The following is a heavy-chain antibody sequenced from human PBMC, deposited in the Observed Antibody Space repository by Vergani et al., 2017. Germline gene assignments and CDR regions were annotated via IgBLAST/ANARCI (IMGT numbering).Heavy chain of an antibody. CDR2: ISYDGSNK. CDR3: AKHYDYYYYMDV. V-gene: IGHV3-30*18. J-gene: IGHJ6*03. CDR1: GFTFSSYG. Sequence: QVQLVESGGGVVQPGRSLRLSCAASGFTFSSYGMHWVRQAPGKGLEWVAVISYDGSNKYYADSVKGRFTISRDNSKNTLYLQMNSLRAEDTAVYYCAKHYDYYYYMDVWGKGTTVTVSS.